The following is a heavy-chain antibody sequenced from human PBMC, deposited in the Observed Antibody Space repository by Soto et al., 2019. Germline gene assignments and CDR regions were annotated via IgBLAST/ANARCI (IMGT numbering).Heavy chain of an antibody. CDR3: AKAPEVAATPLGY. V-gene: IGHV3-30*18. CDR1: GFTFSSYG. CDR2: ISYDGSNK. D-gene: IGHD2-15*01. J-gene: IGHJ4*02. Sequence: QVQLVESGGGVVQPGRSLRLSCAASGFTFSSYGMHWVRQAPGKGLEWVAVISYDGSNKYYADSVKGRFTISRDNSKNTLYLQMNSLRAEDTAVYYCAKAPEVAATPLGYGGQGTLVTVSS.